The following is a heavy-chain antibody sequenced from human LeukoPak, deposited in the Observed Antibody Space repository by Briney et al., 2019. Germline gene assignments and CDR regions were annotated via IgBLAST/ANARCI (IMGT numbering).Heavy chain of an antibody. J-gene: IGHJ5*02. CDR2: IIPILGIA. D-gene: IGHD2-2*01. Sequence: ASVKVSCKASGGTFSSYAISWVRQAPGQGLEWMGRIIPILGIANYAQKFQGRVTITADKSTSTAYMELSSLRSEDTAVYYCARDQRARSTIRHKGDNWFDPWGQGTLVTVSS. V-gene: IGHV1-69*04. CDR1: GGTFSSYA. CDR3: ARDQRARSTIRHKGDNWFDP.